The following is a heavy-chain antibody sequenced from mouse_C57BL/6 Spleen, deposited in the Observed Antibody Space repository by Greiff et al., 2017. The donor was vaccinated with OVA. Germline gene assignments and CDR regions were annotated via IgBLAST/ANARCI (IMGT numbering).Heavy chain of an antibody. CDR2: INPNNGGT. CDR1: GYTFTDYN. D-gene: IGHD1-1*01. J-gene: IGHJ3*01. V-gene: IGHV1-22*01. Sequence: VQLQQSGPELVKPGASVKMSCKASGYTFTDYNMHWVKQSHGKSLEWIGYINPNNGGTSYNQKFKGKATLTVNKSSSTAYMELRSLTSEDSAVYYCARRGTLYYGSSYGFAYWGQGTLVTVSA. CDR3: ARRGTLYYGSSYGFAY.